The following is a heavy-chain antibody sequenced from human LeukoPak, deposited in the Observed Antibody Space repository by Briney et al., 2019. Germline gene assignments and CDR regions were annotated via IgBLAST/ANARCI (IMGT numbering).Heavy chain of an antibody. Sequence: ESLKISCKASGYSFTTYWIGWVRQMPGKGLEWMGIIYPADSTAHYSPSFQGQVTISVDKSINTAYLQWSRLKASDTAMYYCARPHYCSSTSCSYYFDYWGQGTLVTVSS. D-gene: IGHD2-2*01. CDR2: IYPADSTA. J-gene: IGHJ4*02. V-gene: IGHV5-51*01. CDR3: ARPHYCSSTSCSYYFDY. CDR1: GYSFTTYW.